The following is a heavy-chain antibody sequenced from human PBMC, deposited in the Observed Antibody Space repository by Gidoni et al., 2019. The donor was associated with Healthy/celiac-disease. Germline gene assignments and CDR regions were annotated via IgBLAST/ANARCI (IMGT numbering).Heavy chain of an antibody. CDR3: AKSEFPKNSGWYLG. Sequence: EVQLLESGGGLVQPGGSLSLSCAASGFPFSSYAMSWVRQAPGKGLEWVSAISGSGGSTYYADSVKGRFTIARDNSKNTLYLQMNSLRAEDTAVYYCAKSEFPKNSGWYLGWGQGTLVTVSS. D-gene: IGHD6-19*01. CDR1: GFPFSSYA. CDR2: ISGSGGST. V-gene: IGHV3-23*01. J-gene: IGHJ4*02.